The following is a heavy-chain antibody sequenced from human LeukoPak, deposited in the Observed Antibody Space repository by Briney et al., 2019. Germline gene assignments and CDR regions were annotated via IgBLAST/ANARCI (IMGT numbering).Heavy chain of an antibody. D-gene: IGHD5-24*01. V-gene: IGHV4-59*01. Sequence: PSETLSLTCTVSGGFISGYYWSWIRQPPGKGLEWLGYIYYSGSTYYNPSLKSRVTMSVDMSRNQFSLNLSSVTAADTAVYYCARDGYNYLDYWGQGTLVTVSS. CDR1: GGFISGYY. J-gene: IGHJ4*02. CDR2: IYYSGST. CDR3: ARDGYNYLDY.